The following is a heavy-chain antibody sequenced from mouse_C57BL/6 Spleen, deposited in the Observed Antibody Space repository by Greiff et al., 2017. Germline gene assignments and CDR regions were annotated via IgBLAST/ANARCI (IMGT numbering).Heavy chain of an antibody. J-gene: IGHJ4*01. CDR3: ARGGSSGPPMDY. D-gene: IGHD3-2*02. V-gene: IGHV1-69*01. CDR1: GYTFTSYW. Sequence: QVQLQQPGAELVMPGASVKLSCKASGYTFTSYWMHWVKQRPGQGLEWIGEIDPSDSYTNYNQKFKGKSTLTVDKSSSTAYMQLSSLTSEDSAVYYCARGGSSGPPMDYWGQGTSVTVSS. CDR2: IDPSDSYT.